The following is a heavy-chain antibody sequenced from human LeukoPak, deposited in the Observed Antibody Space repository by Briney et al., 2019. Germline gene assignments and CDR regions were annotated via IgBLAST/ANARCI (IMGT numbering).Heavy chain of an antibody. Sequence: SETLSLTCSVSGGSISSYSRNWIRQPPGKALEWLGYAYYSGSTNYNPSLKTRLTISVDTSKAQFSLTLSSVTAADTAIYYCASRSGRNYYGMDVWGQGTTVIVSS. CDR1: GGSISSYS. D-gene: IGHD3-10*01. CDR2: AYYSGST. V-gene: IGHV4-59*01. CDR3: ASRSGRNYYGMDV. J-gene: IGHJ6*02.